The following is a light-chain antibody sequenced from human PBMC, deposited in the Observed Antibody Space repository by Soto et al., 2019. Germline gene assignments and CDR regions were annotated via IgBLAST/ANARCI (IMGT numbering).Light chain of an antibody. CDR1: PSVSSNY. CDR2: GAS. V-gene: IGKV3-20*01. CDR3: QQYGSSPPYT. J-gene: IGKJ2*01. Sequence: EIVLTQSPGTLSLSPGERATLSCRASPSVSSNYLAWYQQKPGQAPRLVIYGASNSATCIPDRLSGSGSGADFTLTINRLEPEDFAVYYCQQYGSSPPYTFGQGTKLDIK.